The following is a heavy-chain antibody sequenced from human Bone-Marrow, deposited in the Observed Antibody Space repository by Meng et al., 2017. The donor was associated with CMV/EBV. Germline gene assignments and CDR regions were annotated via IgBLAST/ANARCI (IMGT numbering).Heavy chain of an antibody. CDR1: GFTFSSYW. V-gene: IGHV3-7*01. CDR3: ARARKTAPRIRFLEWSKVYYYYGMDV. D-gene: IGHD3-3*01. J-gene: IGHJ6*02. CDR2: IKQDGSEK. Sequence: GGSLRLSCAASGFTFSSYWTSWVRQAPGKGLEWVANIKQDGSEKYYVDSVKGRFTISRDNAKNSLYLQMNSLRAEDTAVYYCARARKTAPRIRFLEWSKVYYYYGMDVWGQGTTVTVSS.